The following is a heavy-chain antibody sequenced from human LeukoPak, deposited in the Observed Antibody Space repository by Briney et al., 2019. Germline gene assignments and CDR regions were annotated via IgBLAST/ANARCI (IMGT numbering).Heavy chain of an antibody. CDR1: GFTVISKH. J-gene: IGHJ4*02. Sequence: GGSLRLSCAASGFTVISKHVSWVRQAPGKGLEWVSGINWNGGSTGYADSVKGRFTISRDNAKNSLYLQMNSLRAEDTALYYCARARSTGYYVADYWGQGTLVTVSS. V-gene: IGHV3-20*04. CDR3: ARARSTGYYVADY. CDR2: INWNGGST. D-gene: IGHD3-9*01.